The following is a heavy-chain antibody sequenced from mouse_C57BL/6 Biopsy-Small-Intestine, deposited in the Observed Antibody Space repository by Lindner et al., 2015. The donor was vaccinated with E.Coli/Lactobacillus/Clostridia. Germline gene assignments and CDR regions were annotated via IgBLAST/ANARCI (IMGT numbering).Heavy chain of an antibody. V-gene: IGHV1-80*01. D-gene: IGHD1-1*01. CDR2: IYPGDGDT. CDR1: GYAFSSYW. Sequence: VQLQESGPESVKPGASVKISCKVSGYAFSSYWMNWVKQRPGKGLEWIGQIYPGDGDTNYNGKFKGKATLTAVKSSSTAYMQLSSLTSEDSAVYFCARGDYGSTYGGMDYWGQGTSVTVSS. J-gene: IGHJ4*01. CDR3: ARGDYGSTYGGMDY.